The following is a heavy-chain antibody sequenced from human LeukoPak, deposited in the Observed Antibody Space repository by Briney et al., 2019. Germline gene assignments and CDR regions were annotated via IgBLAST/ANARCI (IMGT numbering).Heavy chain of an antibody. CDR2: INPNSGGT. CDR3: ARGTPTGIQLWVMPRFDY. CDR1: GYTFTGYY. D-gene: IGHD5-18*01. J-gene: IGHJ4*02. V-gene: IGHV1-2*06. Sequence: ASVKVSCKASGYTFTGYYMHWVRQAPGQGLEWMGRINPNSGGTNYAQKFQGRVTMTRDTPISTAYMELSRLRSDDTAVYYCARGTPTGIQLWVMPRFDYWGQGTLVTVSS.